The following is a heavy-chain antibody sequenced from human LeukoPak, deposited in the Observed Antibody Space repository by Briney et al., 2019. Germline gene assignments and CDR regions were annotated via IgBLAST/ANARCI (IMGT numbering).Heavy chain of an antibody. Sequence: GASVTVSCKASVYTFTTYDINWVRQATGQGREWMGWMNPNSGNTGYAQKFQGRVTMTRNTSISTAYMELSSLRSEDTAVYYCARVEGMGSSGWPTDYWGEGTLVTVSS. D-gene: IGHD6-19*01. CDR2: MNPNSGNT. CDR3: ARVEGMGSSGWPTDY. V-gene: IGHV1-8*01. J-gene: IGHJ4*02. CDR1: VYTFTTYD.